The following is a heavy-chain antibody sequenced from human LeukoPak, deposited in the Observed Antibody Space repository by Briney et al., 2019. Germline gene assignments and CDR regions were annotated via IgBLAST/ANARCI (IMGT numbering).Heavy chain of an antibody. CDR3: ARHYDSSGYWYYFDY. V-gene: IGHV4-59*08. D-gene: IGHD3-22*01. CDR2: IYYSGST. CDR1: GGSISSYY. J-gene: IGHJ4*02. Sequence: SETLSLTCTVSGGSISSYYWSWIRQPPGKGLEWIGYIYYSGSTNYNPSLKSRVTISVDTSKNQFSLKLSSVTAADTAVYYCARHYDSSGYWYYFDYWGQGTLVTVSS.